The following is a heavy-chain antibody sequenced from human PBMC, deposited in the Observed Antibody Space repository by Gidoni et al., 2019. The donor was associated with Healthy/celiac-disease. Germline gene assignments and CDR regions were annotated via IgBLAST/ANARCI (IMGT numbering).Heavy chain of an antibody. CDR2: IYYSGST. CDR3: ARLFITAVAGTVRYYYGMDV. CDR1: GGSISSSSYY. V-gene: IGHV4-39*01. J-gene: IGHJ6*02. D-gene: IGHD6-19*01. Sequence: QLQLQESGPGLVKPSETLSLTCTVSGGSISSSSYYWGWIRQPPGKGLEWIGSIYYSGSTYYNPSLKGRVTISVDTSKNQFSLKLSSVTAADTAVYYCARLFITAVAGTVRYYYGMDVWGQGTTVTVSS.